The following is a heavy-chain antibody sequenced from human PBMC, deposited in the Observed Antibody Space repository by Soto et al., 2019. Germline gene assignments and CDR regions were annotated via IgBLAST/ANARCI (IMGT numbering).Heavy chain of an antibody. CDR2: IDWDDEK. CDR1: GFSLSTSGMG. Sequence: SGPTLMHPTQTLTLTCTFSGFSLSTSGMGVSWIRQPPGEALEWLAVIDWDDEKYYSTSLKTRLTISKDTSKNQVVIILTNTEPVDTAMYYCARTVGRPGNSGSYYYYGTDVCGQGATVTVYS. D-gene: IGHD3-10*01. J-gene: IGHJ6*02. V-gene: IGHV2-70*01. CDR3: ARTVGRPGNSGSYYYYGTDV.